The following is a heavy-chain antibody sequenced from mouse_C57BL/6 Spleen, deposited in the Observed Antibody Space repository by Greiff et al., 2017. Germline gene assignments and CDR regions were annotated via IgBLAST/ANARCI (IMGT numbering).Heavy chain of an antibody. V-gene: IGHV1-52*01. J-gene: IGHJ4*01. D-gene: IGHD2-4*01. CDR2: IDPSDSET. Sequence: QVQLQQPGAELVRPGSSVKLSCKASGYTFTSYWMHWVKQRPIQGLEWIGNIDPSDSETHYNQKFKDKATLTVDKSSSTAYMQLSSLTSEDSAVYYGARRDYDGGYYAMDYWGQGTSVTVSS. CDR1: GYTFTSYW. CDR3: ARRDYDGGYYAMDY.